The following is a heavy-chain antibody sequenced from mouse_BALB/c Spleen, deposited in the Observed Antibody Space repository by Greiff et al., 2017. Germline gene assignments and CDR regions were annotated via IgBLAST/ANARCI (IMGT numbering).Heavy chain of an antibody. CDR1: GYTFTSYY. D-gene: IGHD1-2*01. V-gene: IGHV1S56*01. Sequence: VQLQESGPELVKPGASVRISCKASGYTFTSYYIHWVKQRPGQGLEWIGWIYPGNVNTKYNEKFKGKATLTADKSSSTAYMQLSSLTSEDSAVYFCARATTAPDYWGQGTTLTVSS. J-gene: IGHJ2*01. CDR3: ARATTAPDY. CDR2: IYPGNVNT.